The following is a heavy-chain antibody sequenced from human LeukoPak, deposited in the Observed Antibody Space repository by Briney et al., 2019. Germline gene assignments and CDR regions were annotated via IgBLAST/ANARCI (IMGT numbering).Heavy chain of an antibody. J-gene: IGHJ4*02. CDR2: ISGSGGST. V-gene: IGHV3-23*01. CDR1: GFIFSSYA. D-gene: IGHD3-10*01. Sequence: GGSLRHSCAASGFIFSSYAMIWVRQAPGKGLEWVALISGSGGSTFYAASVKGRFAVSRDNSKNTLYLQMNSLRAEDTAVYYCAKAAGSGSYYFYYFDYWGQETLVTVSS. CDR3: AKAAGSGSYYFYYFDY.